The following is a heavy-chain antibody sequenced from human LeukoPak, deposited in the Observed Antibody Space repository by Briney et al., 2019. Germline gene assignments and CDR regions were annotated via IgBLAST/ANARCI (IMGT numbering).Heavy chain of an antibody. Sequence: ASLTVSFKTSGYTFSRHFMHWLRQAPGQGLEWMGWIKPDSGATNYAQNFQGRFTMSRDMSISTVYMELTSLTSDDTAMYYCARDHDWGPDYWGQGTLVTVSA. V-gene: IGHV1-2*02. CDR3: ARDHDWGPDY. D-gene: IGHD3-9*01. CDR1: GYTFSRHF. J-gene: IGHJ4*02. CDR2: IKPDSGAT.